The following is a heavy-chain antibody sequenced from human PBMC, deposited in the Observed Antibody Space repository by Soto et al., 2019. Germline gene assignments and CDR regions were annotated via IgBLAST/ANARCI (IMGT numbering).Heavy chain of an antibody. J-gene: IGHJ6*02. Sequence: GGCLRLSCAASGFTFNIYALHWVCQAPGKGLEWVAVISFDGTKKYYSDSVKGRFTTSRDNLKNTLYLQMNNLRVEDAALYFCAREDDYGYRYINYGLDVWGHGTTVTVSS. CDR3: AREDDYGYRYINYGLDV. CDR2: ISFDGTKK. V-gene: IGHV3-30-3*01. CDR1: GFTFNIYA. D-gene: IGHD4-17*01.